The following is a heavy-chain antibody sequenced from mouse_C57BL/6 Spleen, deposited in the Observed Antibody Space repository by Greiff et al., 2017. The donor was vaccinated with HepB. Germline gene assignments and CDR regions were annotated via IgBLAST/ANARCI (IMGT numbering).Heavy chain of an antibody. D-gene: IGHD3-2*02. J-gene: IGHJ4*01. CDR2: ISSGSSTI. V-gene: IGHV5-17*01. CDR1: GFTFSDYG. Sequence: EVMLVESGGGLVKPGGSLKLSCAASGFTFSDYGMHWVRQAPEKGLEWVAYISSGSSTIYYADTVKGRFTISRDNAKNTLFLQMTSLRYADTAMFYCARERRRQLRLRVYAMDYWGQGTSVTVSS. CDR3: ARERRRQLRLRVYAMDY.